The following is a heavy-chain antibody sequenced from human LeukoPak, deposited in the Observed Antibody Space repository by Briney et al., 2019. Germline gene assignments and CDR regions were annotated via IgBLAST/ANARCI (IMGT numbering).Heavy chain of an antibody. CDR1: GFTFSSYA. CDR2: ISGSGGST. V-gene: IGHV3-23*01. CDR3: AKGGSPYYYYCMDV. J-gene: IGHJ6*02. Sequence: GGSLRLSCAASGFTFSSYAMSWVRQAPGKGLEWVSAISGSGGSTYYADSVKGRFTISRDNSKNTLYLQMNSLRAEDTAVYYCAKGGSPYYYYCMDVWGQGTTVTVSS. D-gene: IGHD1-26*01.